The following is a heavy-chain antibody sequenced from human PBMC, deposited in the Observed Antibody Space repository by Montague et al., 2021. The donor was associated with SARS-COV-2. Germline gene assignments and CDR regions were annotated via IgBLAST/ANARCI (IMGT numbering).Heavy chain of an antibody. J-gene: IGHJ6*02. V-gene: IGHV4-4*02. CDR1: GDSISTSTW. CDR3: ATLSRRTAAGTRDYFGLDV. CDR2: IFHSGTI. D-gene: IGHD6-13*01. Sequence: SETLSLTCRVSGDSISTSTWWTWVRQTPGKRLEWIGEIFHSGTINYNPSLKSRVSISVDKSNNQFSLRLSSLIAADTAVYYCATLSRRTAAGTRDYFGLDVGGQGTTAVVS.